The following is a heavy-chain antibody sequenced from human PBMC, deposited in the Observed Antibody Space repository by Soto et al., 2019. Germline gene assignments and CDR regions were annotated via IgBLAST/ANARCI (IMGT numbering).Heavy chain of an antibody. CDR2: IYYSGST. J-gene: IGHJ6*02. V-gene: IGHV4-39*01. CDR1: GGSVSSSSYY. CDR3: ARLDYYGSGSYLVPYYYGMDV. Sequence: SETLSLTCTVSGGSVSSSSYYWGWIRQPPGKGLEWIGSIYYSGSTYYNPSLKSRVTISVDTSKNQFSLKLSSVTAADTAVYYCARLDYYGSGSYLVPYYYGMDVWGQGTTVS. D-gene: IGHD3-10*01.